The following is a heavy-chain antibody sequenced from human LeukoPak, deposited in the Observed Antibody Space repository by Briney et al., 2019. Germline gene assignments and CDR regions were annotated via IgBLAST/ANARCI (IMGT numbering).Heavy chain of an antibody. Sequence: GGSLRLSCAASGFTFSSYWMHWVREAPGKGLVWVSRINSDGSSTSYADSVKGRFTISRDNAKNTLYLQMNSLRAEDTAVYYCARAIAAEPFDYWGQGTLVTVSS. CDR1: GFTFSSYW. D-gene: IGHD6-13*01. CDR3: ARAIAAEPFDY. V-gene: IGHV3-74*01. CDR2: INSDGSST. J-gene: IGHJ4*02.